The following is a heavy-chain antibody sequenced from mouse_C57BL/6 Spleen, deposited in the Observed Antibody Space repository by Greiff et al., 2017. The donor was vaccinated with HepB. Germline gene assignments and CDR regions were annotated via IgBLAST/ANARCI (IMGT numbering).Heavy chain of an antibody. Sequence: QVQLKQSGAELVKPGASVKMSCKASGYTFTSYWITWVKQRPGQGLEWIGDIYPGSGSTNYNEKFKSKATLTVDTSSSTAYMQLSSLTSEDSAVYYCARVHYYGSHYFDYWGQGTTLTVSS. D-gene: IGHD1-1*01. J-gene: IGHJ2*01. CDR2: IYPGSGST. V-gene: IGHV1-55*01. CDR1: GYTFTSYW. CDR3: ARVHYYGSHYFDY.